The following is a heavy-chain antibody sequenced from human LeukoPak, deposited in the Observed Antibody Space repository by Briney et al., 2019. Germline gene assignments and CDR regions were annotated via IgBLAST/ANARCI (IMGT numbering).Heavy chain of an antibody. CDR2: IIPIFGTA. Sequence: ASVKVSCKASGGTFSSYAISWVRQAPGQGLEWMGGIIPIFGTANYAQKFQGRVTITADEPTSTAYMELSSLRSEDTAVYYCARGYQLLYLDWFDPWGQGTLVTVSS. CDR1: GGTFSSYA. J-gene: IGHJ5*02. V-gene: IGHV1-69*13. D-gene: IGHD2-2*02. CDR3: ARGYQLLYLDWFDP.